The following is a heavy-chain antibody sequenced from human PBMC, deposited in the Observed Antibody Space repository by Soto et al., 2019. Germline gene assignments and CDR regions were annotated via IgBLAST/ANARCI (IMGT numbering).Heavy chain of an antibody. CDR2: VSGNGGDT. J-gene: IGHJ4*02. CDR3: AKKKPPGVVGFDV. V-gene: IGHV3-23*01. D-gene: IGHD3-3*01. Sequence: GGSLRLSCAASGFTFSNFAMAWVRQAPGEGLEWISVVSGNGGDTHYADSVRGRFTISRDNYKNTLFLQMDSLTAADTAMYYCAKKKPPGVVGFDVWGQGTPVTVSS. CDR1: GFTFSNFA.